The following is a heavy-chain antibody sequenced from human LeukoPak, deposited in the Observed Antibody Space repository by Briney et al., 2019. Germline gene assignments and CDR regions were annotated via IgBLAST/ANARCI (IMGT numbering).Heavy chain of an antibody. D-gene: IGHD7-27*01. J-gene: IGHJ6*02. Sequence: SETLSLTCTVSGGSISSSSYYWGWIRQPPGKGLEWIGSIYDSGSTYYNPSLKSRVTISVDTSKNQFSLKLSSVTAADTAVYYCARAYWGGYYYGMDVWGQGTTVTVSS. CDR1: GGSISSSSYY. CDR2: IYDSGST. CDR3: ARAYWGGYYYGMDV. V-gene: IGHV4-39*01.